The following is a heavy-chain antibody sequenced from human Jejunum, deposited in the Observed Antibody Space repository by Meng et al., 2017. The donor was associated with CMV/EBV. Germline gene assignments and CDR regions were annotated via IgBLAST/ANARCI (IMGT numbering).Heavy chain of an antibody. Sequence: MNRVRQAQVQGMEWITYVRRGSGDIYWADGMKSGFTVSRDKAKNSLYLQMNSQRAEDTAMYFCARDMCTTTSCYGRLNYYYYAMDVWGQGTTVTVSS. D-gene: IGHD2-2*01. J-gene: IGHJ6*02. V-gene: IGHV3-21*06. CDR3: ARDMCTTTSCYGRLNYYYYAMDV. CDR2: VRRGSGDI.